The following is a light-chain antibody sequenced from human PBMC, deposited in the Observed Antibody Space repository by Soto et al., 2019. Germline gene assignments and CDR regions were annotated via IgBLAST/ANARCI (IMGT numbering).Light chain of an antibody. Sequence: EIVMTQSPATLSVSPGEGATLSCKASQNVYTNLAWYQQRPGQPPRLLIYDASTRATGISARFSASGYGTEFTLTISSLQSEDFAVYFCQQCRNWPLTFGGGTKVEIK. CDR1: QNVYTN. CDR3: QQCRNWPLT. V-gene: IGKV3-15*01. J-gene: IGKJ4*01. CDR2: DAS.